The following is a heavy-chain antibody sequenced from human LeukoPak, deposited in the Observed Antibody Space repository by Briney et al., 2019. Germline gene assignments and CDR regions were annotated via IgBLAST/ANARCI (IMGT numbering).Heavy chain of an antibody. CDR1: GGSISSSSYY. D-gene: IGHD4-17*01. CDR2: VYYDGSA. J-gene: IGHJ6*02. V-gene: IGHV4-39*07. Sequence: SETLSLTCTVSGGSISSSSYYWGWIRQPPGKGLEWIGSVYYDGSAYYNPSLKSRVTISVDTSRNQFSLQLRSVTAADTAVYYCAREDPPTTVPEGMDVWGQGTTVIVSS. CDR3: AREDPPTTVPEGMDV.